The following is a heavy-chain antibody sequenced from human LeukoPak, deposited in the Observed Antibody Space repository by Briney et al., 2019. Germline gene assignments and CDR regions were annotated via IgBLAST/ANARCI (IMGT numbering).Heavy chain of an antibody. V-gene: IGHV3-48*01. J-gene: IGHJ6*03. CDR2: ISSSSSTI. CDR3: ATPYSGYDLYYMDV. Sequence: GGSLRLSCAASGFTFSSYSMNWVRQAPGKGLEWVSYISSSSSTIYYADPVKGRFTISRDNAKNSLYLQMNSLRAEDTAVYYCATPYSGYDLYYMDVWGKGTTVTVSS. CDR1: GFTFSSYS. D-gene: IGHD5-12*01.